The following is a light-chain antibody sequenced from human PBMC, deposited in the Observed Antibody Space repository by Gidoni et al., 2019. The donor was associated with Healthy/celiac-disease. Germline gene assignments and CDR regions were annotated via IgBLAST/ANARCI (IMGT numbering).Light chain of an antibody. J-gene: IGKJ2*01. CDR3: QKRSNWPPYT. Sequence: IVFTQSHATLSLSPGERATLSCRASQSVSSYLSWYQQKPGQAPRLLIYDASNRATCIPARFSGSGSGTDFTLTISSLEPEDFAVYYCQKRSNWPPYTFGQGTKLEIK. CDR1: QSVSSY. CDR2: DAS. V-gene: IGKV3-11*01.